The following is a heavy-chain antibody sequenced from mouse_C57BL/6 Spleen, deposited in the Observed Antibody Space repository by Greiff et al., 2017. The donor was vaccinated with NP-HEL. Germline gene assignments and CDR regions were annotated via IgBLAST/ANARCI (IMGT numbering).Heavy chain of an antibody. Sequence: VQLQQSGPELVKPGASVKISCKASGYTFTDYYMNWVKQSHGKSLEWIGDINPNNGGTSYNQKFKGKATLTVDKSSSTAYMELRSLTSEDSAVYYCARAYYYGSVDYWGQGTTLTVSS. J-gene: IGHJ2*01. CDR3: ARAYYYGSVDY. D-gene: IGHD1-1*01. CDR1: GYTFTDYY. CDR2: INPNNGGT. V-gene: IGHV1-26*01.